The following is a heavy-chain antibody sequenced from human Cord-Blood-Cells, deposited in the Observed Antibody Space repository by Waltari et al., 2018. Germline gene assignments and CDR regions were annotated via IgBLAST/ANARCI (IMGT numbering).Heavy chain of an antibody. CDR1: GYTFTSYD. Sequence: QVQPVQSAAEVKKPGASVKASCKASGYTFTSYDINWVRQVTGQGLEWMGWMNPNSGNTGYAQKFQGRVTMTRNTSISTAYMELSSLRSEDTAVYYCARDHMVRGVIIPVPYYYGMDVWGQGTTVTVSS. J-gene: IGHJ6*02. D-gene: IGHD3-10*01. V-gene: IGHV1-8*01. CDR3: ARDHMVRGVIIPVPYYYGMDV. CDR2: MNPNSGNT.